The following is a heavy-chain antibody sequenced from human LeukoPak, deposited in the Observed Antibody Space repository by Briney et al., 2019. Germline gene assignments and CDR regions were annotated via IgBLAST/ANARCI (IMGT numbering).Heavy chain of an antibody. CDR1: GGSISSFY. D-gene: IGHD3-10*01. CDR3: ARRGAMVRGVFFDY. J-gene: IGHJ4*02. CDR2: IYNSGST. Sequence: SETLSLTCTVSGGSISSFYWSWIRQPPGKGLEYIGYIYNSGSTNYSPSLKSRVTISVDTSKNQFSLKLSSVAAADTAVYYCARRGAMVRGVFFDYWGQGTLVTVSS. V-gene: IGHV4-59*08.